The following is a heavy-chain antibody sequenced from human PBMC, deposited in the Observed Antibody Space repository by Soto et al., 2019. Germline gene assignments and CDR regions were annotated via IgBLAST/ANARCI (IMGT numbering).Heavy chain of an antibody. CDR3: TRLPTYCSSTSCWGVYFDY. Sequence: EVQLVESGGGLVQPGGSLKLSCAASGFTFSGSAMHWVRQASGKGLEWVGRIRSKANSYATAYAASVKGRFTISRDDSKNTAYLQMNSLKTEDTAVYYCTRLPTYCSSTSCWGVYFDYWGQGTLVTVSS. J-gene: IGHJ4*02. D-gene: IGHD2-2*01. CDR1: GFTFSGSA. V-gene: IGHV3-73*02. CDR2: IRSKANSYAT.